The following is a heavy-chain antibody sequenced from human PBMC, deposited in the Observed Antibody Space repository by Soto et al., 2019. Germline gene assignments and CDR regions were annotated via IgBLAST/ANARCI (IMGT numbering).Heavy chain of an antibody. D-gene: IGHD1-26*01. CDR2: ISYDGSNK. Sequence: GGSLRLSCAASGFTFSSYAMHWVRQAPGKGLEWVAVISYDGSNKYYADSVKGRFTISRDNSKNTLYLQMNSLRAEDTAVYYCARVSGSYPEYYYYYGMDVWGQGTTDTVSS. CDR3: ARVSGSYPEYYYYYGMDV. CDR1: GFTFSSYA. V-gene: IGHV3-30-3*01. J-gene: IGHJ6*02.